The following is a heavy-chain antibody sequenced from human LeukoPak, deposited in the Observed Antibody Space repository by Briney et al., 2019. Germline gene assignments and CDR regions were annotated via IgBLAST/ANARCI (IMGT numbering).Heavy chain of an antibody. D-gene: IGHD3-3*01. J-gene: IGHJ6*03. CDR2: IYYSVST. V-gene: IGHV4-39*01. Sequence: PSETLSLTCTVSGCSISSNMYSWGSIPQPPGKGLEWPGRIYYSVSTYYNPALTSRVTISVDTSKVQFSLKLSSVTAAETAVYYCARGPEKYYNFWSGYSYYMDVWGKGTTVTVSS. CDR1: GCSISSNMYS. CDR3: ARGPEKYYNFWSGYSYYMDV.